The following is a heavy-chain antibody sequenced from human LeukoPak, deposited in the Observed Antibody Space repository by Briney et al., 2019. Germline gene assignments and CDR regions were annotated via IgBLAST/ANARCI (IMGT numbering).Heavy chain of an antibody. CDR3: ARDLSHCSSTSCYHWFDP. D-gene: IGHD2-2*01. CDR1: GYTFTGSY. J-gene: IGHJ5*02. Sequence: ASVKVSCRASGYTFTGSYMHWVRQAPGQGLEWMGWINPNSGGTNYAQKFQGRVTMTRDTSISTAYVELSRLRSDDTAVYYCARDLSHCSSTSCYHWFDPWGQGTLVTVSS. CDR2: INPNSGGT. V-gene: IGHV1-2*02.